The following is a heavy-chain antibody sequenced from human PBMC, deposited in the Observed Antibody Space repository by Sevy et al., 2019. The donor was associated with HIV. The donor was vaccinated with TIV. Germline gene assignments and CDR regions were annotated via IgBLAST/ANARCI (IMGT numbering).Heavy chain of an antibody. Sequence: ASVKVSCKASGGTFSSYAISWVRQAPGQGLEWMGGIIPIFGTANDAQKFQGRVTITADESTSTAYMELSSLRSEDTAVYYCARGAVAYCSSTSCYFDYWGQGTLVTVSS. D-gene: IGHD2-2*01. J-gene: IGHJ4*02. CDR3: ARGAVAYCSSTSCYFDY. V-gene: IGHV1-69*13. CDR1: GGTFSSYA. CDR2: IIPIFGTA.